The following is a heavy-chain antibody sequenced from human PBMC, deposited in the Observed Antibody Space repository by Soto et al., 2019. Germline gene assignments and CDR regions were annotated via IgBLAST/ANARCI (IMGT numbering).Heavy chain of an antibody. CDR2: ISHSGST. CDR3: ARGYYYGSGSYVDY. V-gene: IGHV4-4*02. CDR1: GGSISSSHW. J-gene: IGHJ4*02. D-gene: IGHD3-10*01. Sequence: QVQLQESGPGLVKPSGTLSLTCAVSGGSISSSHWWSWVRQPPGKGLEWIGEISHSGSTNYNPSLKSPVTISVDKSKNQFSRQLSSVTAADSAIYYCARGYYYGSGSYVDYWGQGTLVTVSS.